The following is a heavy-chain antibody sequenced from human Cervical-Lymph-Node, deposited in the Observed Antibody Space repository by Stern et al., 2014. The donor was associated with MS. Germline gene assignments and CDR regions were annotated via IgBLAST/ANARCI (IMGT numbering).Heavy chain of an antibody. V-gene: IGHV4-28*01. CDR2: MYFTGST. Sequence: VQLVESGPGLVKPSDTLSLTCAVSGYSISSNNWWVWVRQPPGKGLEWIGYMYFTGSTSYNPSLKSRVTMSLDMPTNQFSLKLSFGTAVDTAVYYCARKVDSSGFYEWGQGTLVTVSS. J-gene: IGHJ4*02. CDR1: GYSISSNNW. D-gene: IGHD3-22*01. CDR3: ARKVDSSGFYE.